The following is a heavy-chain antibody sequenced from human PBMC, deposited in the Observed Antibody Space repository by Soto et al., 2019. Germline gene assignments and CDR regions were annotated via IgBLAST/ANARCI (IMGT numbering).Heavy chain of an antibody. J-gene: IGHJ6*02. V-gene: IGHV3-33*01. CDR2: IWFDGSNE. D-gene: IGHD6-19*01. CDR1: GFTFSSYG. Sequence: VQLMESGGGVVQPGRSLRLSCAASGFTFSSYGIHWVRQAPGKGLEWVALIWFDGSNEYLGDSVKGRFAISRDNFRKKVNLQMNSLRAEDTAVYYCVRGPVAGRRYGMDVWGQGTTVTVSS. CDR3: VRGPVAGRRYGMDV.